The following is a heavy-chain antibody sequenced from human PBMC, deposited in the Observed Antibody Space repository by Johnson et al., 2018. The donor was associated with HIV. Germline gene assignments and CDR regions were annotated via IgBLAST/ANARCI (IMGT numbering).Heavy chain of an antibody. CDR2: IYSGSTI. D-gene: IGHD2-8*01. CDR3: ATRDPTYRPGVFDI. J-gene: IGHJ3*02. V-gene: IGHV3-NL1*01. Sequence: QMLLVESGGGVVQPGRSLILSCAASGFTFSSYGMHWVRQAPGKGLEWVAVIYSGSTIYYADSVKGRFTISRDNAKKSLYLQINSLRAEDTAVYYCATRDPTYRPGVFDIWGQGTMVTVSS. CDR1: GFTFSSYG.